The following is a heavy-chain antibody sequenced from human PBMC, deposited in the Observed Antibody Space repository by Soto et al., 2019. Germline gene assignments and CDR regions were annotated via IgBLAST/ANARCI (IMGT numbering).Heavy chain of an antibody. CDR1: GGSISTYY. J-gene: IGHJ4*02. D-gene: IGHD2-2*01. V-gene: IGHV4-59*01. CDR3: ARKKVVDWYFDC. Sequence: SETLSLTCTVSGGSISTYYWSWIRQPPGKGLEWIGYIYYSGSTNYNPSLKSRVTISVDTSKNQFSLKLSSVTAADTAVYYCARKKVVDWYFDCWGQGTLVTVSS. CDR2: IYYSGST.